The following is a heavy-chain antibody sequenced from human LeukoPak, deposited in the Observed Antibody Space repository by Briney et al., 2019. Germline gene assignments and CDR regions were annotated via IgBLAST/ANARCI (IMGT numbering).Heavy chain of an antibody. D-gene: IGHD3-10*01. CDR3: ARDFWEGYYGSGSYFDY. V-gene: IGHV3-23*01. CDR2: ISGSGGST. CDR1: GFTFSNYA. Sequence: GGSLRLSCAASGFTFSNYAMNWVRQAPGKGLEWVSGISGSGGSTYYADSVKGRFTISRDNSKNTLYLQMNSLRAEDTAVYYCARDFWEGYYGSGSYFDYWGQGTLVTVSS. J-gene: IGHJ4*02.